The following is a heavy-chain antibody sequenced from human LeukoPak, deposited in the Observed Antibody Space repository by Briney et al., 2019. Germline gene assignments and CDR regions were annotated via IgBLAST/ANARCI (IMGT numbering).Heavy chain of an antibody. J-gene: IGHJ3*02. D-gene: IGHD3-10*01. CDR1: GYTFTSYG. Sequence: ASVKVSCKAAGYTFTSYGISWGRQAHGQGHGGRGWMSAYNGDTNYAKKLHGRVTMTTDTSTSTAYMELRSLRSDDTAVYYCAREITVYYGSGSYFLGAFYIWGQGTMVTVSS. V-gene: IGHV1-18*01. CDR2: MSAYNGDT. CDR3: AREITVYYGSGSYFLGAFYI.